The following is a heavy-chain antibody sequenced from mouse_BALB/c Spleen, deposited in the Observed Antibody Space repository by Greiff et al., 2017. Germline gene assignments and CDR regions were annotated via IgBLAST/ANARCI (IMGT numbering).Heavy chain of an antibody. J-gene: IGHJ3*01. Sequence: EVKLMESGPGLVKPSQSLSLTCSVTGYSITSGYYWNWIRQFPGNKLEWMGYISYDGSNNYNPSLKNRISITRDTSKNQFFLKLNSVTTEDTATYYCARDLGYYGPSFAYWGQGTLVTVSA. V-gene: IGHV3-6*02. D-gene: IGHD1-2*01. CDR3: ARDLGYYGPSFAY. CDR2: ISYDGSN. CDR1: GYSITSGYY.